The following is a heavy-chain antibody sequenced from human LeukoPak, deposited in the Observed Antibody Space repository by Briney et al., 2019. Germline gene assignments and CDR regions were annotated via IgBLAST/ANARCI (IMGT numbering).Heavy chain of an antibody. CDR1: GFSFSSSP. CDR2: ISSSGGDT. J-gene: IGHJ4*02. CDR3: AKKNSGLHPFAF. V-gene: IGHV3-23*01. D-gene: IGHD4-23*01. Sequence: GGSLRLSCAASGFSFSSSPMSWVRQAPGKGLEWVSGISSSGGDTPYADSVKGRFTISRDNSKNTLYLQMNSLRVEDTAVYYCAKKNSGLHPFAFWGQGSLVTVSS.